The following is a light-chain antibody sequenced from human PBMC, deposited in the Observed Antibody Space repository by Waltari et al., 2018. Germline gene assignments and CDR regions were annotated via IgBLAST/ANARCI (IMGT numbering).Light chain of an antibody. Sequence: SYEMHQPPSVSVSPGETASITCRGDNIGDNYSCWYQQKPGQAPVLFIYQANNRPSGIPEQFSGSNPRNTATLTIRGTQAMDEADYYCQAWDSSTAIFGGGTKLTVL. CDR2: QAN. J-gene: IGLJ2*01. V-gene: IGLV3-1*01. CDR3: QAWDSSTAI. CDR1: NIGDNY.